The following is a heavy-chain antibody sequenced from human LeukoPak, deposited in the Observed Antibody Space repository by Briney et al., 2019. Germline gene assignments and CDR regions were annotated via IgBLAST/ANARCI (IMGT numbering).Heavy chain of an antibody. CDR3: ARALASGSSAFDY. Sequence: GGSLRLSCAASGFTFSSSNMNWVRQAPGKGLEWVSSISSSSSYIYFADSVKGRFTISRDNAKSSVYLQMNSLRAEDTAVYYCARALASGSSAFDYWGQGTLVTVSS. CDR2: ISSSSSYI. CDR1: GFTFSSSN. J-gene: IGHJ4*02. D-gene: IGHD1-26*01. V-gene: IGHV3-21*01.